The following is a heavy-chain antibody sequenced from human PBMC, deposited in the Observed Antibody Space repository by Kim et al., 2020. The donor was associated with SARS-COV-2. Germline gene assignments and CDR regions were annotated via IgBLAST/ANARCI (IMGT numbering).Heavy chain of an antibody. CDR1: GFTFSSYS. CDR2: ISSSSSYI. CDR3: ARDRVGYCSGGSCSTDYYYYGMDV. D-gene: IGHD2-15*01. V-gene: IGHV3-21*01. Sequence: GGSLRLSCAASGFTFSSYSMNWVRQAPGKGLEWVSSISSSSSYIYYADSVKGRFTISRDNAKNSLYLQMNSLRAEDTAVYYCARDRVGYCSGGSCSTDYYYYGMDVWGQGTTVTVSS. J-gene: IGHJ6*02.